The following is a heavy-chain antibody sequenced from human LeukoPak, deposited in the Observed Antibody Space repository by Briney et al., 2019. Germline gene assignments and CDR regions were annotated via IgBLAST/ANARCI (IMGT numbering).Heavy chain of an antibody. CDR2: ISSAGSTK. CDR3: ARRIFQGSSGWYLFDY. D-gene: IGHD6-19*01. V-gene: IGHV3-30*09. Sequence: GGSLRLSCEASGFTFNTYAMHWVRQAAGMGLEWVAVISSAGSTKYYADSVKGRFAVSRDNSENTLYLQMNSLRAEDTAVYYCARRIFQGSSGWYLFDYWGQGTLVTVSS. J-gene: IGHJ4*02. CDR1: GFTFNTYA.